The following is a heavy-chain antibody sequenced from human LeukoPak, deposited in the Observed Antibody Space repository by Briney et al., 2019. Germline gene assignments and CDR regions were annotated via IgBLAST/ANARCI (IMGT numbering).Heavy chain of an antibody. CDR3: ARVEWMGRMGH. CDR1: GFTFTNHW. Sequence: PGGSLRLSCAASGFTFTNHWMSWVRKAPGKGLEWVANIKQYGSEKYYVDSVKGRFTVSRDNAKSSLYLHMDSLRTEDTAVYYCARVEWMGRMGHWGQGVLVTVSS. J-gene: IGHJ4*02. CDR2: IKQYGSEK. V-gene: IGHV3-7*01. D-gene: IGHD3-3*01.